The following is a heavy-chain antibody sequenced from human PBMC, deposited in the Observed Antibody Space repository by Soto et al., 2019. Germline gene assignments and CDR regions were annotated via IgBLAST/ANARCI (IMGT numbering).Heavy chain of an antibody. CDR3: AREPEGIAAALDY. CDR1: GFTFSSYA. CDR2: ISSSGSFM. Sequence: LRLSCAASGFTFSSYAMSWVRRAPGGGLEWVASISSSGSFMYYADSVKGRFTISRDDAEKSLYLQMNSLRAEDTGLYYCAREPEGIAAALDYWGRGTLVTVSS. V-gene: IGHV3-21*01. D-gene: IGHD6-13*01. J-gene: IGHJ4*02.